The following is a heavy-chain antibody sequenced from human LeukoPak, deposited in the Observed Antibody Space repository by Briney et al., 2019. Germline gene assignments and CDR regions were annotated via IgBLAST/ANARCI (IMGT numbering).Heavy chain of an antibody. Sequence: GGSLRLSCAASGFTFSNAWMAWVRQAPGKGLEWVGRIKTKTDGGTADYAAPVKGRFTISRDDSKNTLYLQMNSLKTEDTAVYYCTTECALPGNFYWGQGTLVTVSS. CDR2: IKTKTDGGTA. J-gene: IGHJ4*02. V-gene: IGHV3-15*01. CDR3: TTECALPGNFY. CDR1: GFTFSNAW. D-gene: IGHD1-26*01.